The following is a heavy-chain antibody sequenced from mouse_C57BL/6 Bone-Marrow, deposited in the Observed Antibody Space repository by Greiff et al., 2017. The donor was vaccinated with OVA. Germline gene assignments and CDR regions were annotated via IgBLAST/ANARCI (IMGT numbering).Heavy chain of an antibody. CDR2: IYPGSGNT. CDR3: ARSDGYYAMDY. V-gene: IGHV1-66*01. CDR1: GYSFTSYY. Sequence: VQLQESGPELVKPGASVKISCKASGYSFTSYYIHWVKQRPGQGLEWIGWIYPGSGNTKYNEKFKGKATLTADTSSSTAYMQLSSLTSEDSAVYYCARSDGYYAMDYWGQGTSVTVSS. D-gene: IGHD2-3*01. J-gene: IGHJ4*01.